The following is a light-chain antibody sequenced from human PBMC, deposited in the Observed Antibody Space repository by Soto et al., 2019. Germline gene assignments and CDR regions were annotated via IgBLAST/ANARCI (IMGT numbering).Light chain of an antibody. CDR3: SSYTSSSTLDYV. J-gene: IGLJ1*01. CDR1: SSNIGAGYD. V-gene: IGLV2-14*01. CDR2: EVS. Sequence: QSVLTQPPSVSGAPGQRVAISCTGSSSNIGAGYDVSWYQQHPGKAPKLMIYEVSNRPSGVSNRFSGSKSGNTASLTISGLQAEDEADYYCSSYTSSSTLDYVFGTGTKVTVL.